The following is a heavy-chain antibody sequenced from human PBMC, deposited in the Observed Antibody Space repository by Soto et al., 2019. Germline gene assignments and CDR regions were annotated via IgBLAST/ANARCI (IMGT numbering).Heavy chain of an antibody. CDR3: ARDTTY. CDR2: IIPYLDIT. Sequence: QVQLVQSGAEMKKPGSSVKVSCKASGGTFGTYTISWVRQAPGQGLEWMGRIIPYLDITDYAQKFQGRFTIAADKSTTTVYMELNRLGSEDTAVYFCARDTTYWGLGTLVTVSS. V-gene: IGHV1-69*02. D-gene: IGHD5-18*01. J-gene: IGHJ4*02. CDR1: GGTFGTYT.